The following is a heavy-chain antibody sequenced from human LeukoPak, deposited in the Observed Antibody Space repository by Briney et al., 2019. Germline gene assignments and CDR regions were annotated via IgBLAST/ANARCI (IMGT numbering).Heavy chain of an antibody. J-gene: IGHJ6*03. Sequence: ASVKVSCKASGYTFTSYAMHWVRQAPGQRVEWMGWINPNSGGTNYAQKFQGRVTMTRDTSISTAYMELSRLRSDDTAVYYCARGAGDRDYYYYYMDVWGKGTTVTISS. D-gene: IGHD7-27*01. CDR2: INPNSGGT. CDR1: GYTFTSYA. V-gene: IGHV1-2*02. CDR3: ARGAGDRDYYYYYMDV.